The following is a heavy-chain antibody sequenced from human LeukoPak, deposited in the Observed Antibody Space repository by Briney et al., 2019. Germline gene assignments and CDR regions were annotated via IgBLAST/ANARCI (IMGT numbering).Heavy chain of an antibody. CDR3: ARAPGELDYYYYYMDV. CDR2: ILSDGTNK. Sequence: PGGSLRLSCAASGFPFSVSAMHWVRQAPGKGLEWVTLILSDGTNKYYTDSVKGRFTISRDNAKNSLYLQMNSLRAEDTAVYYCARAPGELDYYYYYMDVWGKGTTVTVSS. J-gene: IGHJ6*03. CDR1: GFPFSVSA. D-gene: IGHD1-26*01. V-gene: IGHV3-30*04.